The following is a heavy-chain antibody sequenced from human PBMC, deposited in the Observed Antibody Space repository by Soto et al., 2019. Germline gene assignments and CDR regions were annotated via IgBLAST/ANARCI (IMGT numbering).Heavy chain of an antibody. CDR2: ISSSGSTI. CDR1: GFTFSDYY. CDR3: ARERGYDILTGYYSDYMDV. D-gene: IGHD3-9*01. J-gene: IGHJ6*03. Sequence: GGSLRLSCAASGFTFSDYYMSWIRQAPGKGLEWVSYISSSGSTIYYADSVKGRSTIPRDNAKNSLSLQMNSLRAEDTAVYYCARERGYDILTGYYSDYMDVWGKGTTVTVSS. V-gene: IGHV3-11*01.